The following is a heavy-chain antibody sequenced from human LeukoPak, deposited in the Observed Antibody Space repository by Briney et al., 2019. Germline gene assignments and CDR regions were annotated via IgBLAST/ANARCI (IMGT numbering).Heavy chain of an antibody. CDR1: GYTFTSYY. CDR2: INPSGGST. J-gene: IGHJ6*02. V-gene: IGHV1-46*01. CDR3: ARSWVVAPPSSGMDV. D-gene: IGHD2-15*01. Sequence: ASVKVSCKASGYTFTSYYMHWVRQAPGQGLEWMGIINPSGGSTSYAQKFQGRVTMTRDTSTSRVYMELSSLRPEDTAVYYCARSWVVAPPSSGMDVWGQGTTVTVSS.